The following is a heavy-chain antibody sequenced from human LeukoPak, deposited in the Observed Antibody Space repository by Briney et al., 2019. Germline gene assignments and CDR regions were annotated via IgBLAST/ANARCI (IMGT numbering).Heavy chain of an antibody. V-gene: IGHV3-23*01. Sequence: GGSLRLSCVGSGFTFRSHAMSWVGQAPEKGLEFVSGIYENGGTTYYADSVKGRFTISRDNSKNTPYLQMNSLRAEDTAVYYCAKTRPLDSSSWSHGDYWGQGTLVTVSS. CDR3: AKTRPLDSSSWSHGDY. D-gene: IGHD6-13*01. J-gene: IGHJ4*02. CDR2: IYENGGTT. CDR1: GFTFRSHA.